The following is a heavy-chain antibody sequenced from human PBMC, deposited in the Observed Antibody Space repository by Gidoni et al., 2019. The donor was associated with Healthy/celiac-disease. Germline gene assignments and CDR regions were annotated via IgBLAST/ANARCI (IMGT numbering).Heavy chain of an antibody. J-gene: IGHJ3*02. CDR3: ARLPPLIYCRSTSCYRSGSDTAQGDQETAFDI. D-gene: IGHD2-2*01. CDR2: IYPGDSDT. V-gene: IGHV5-51*01. CDR1: GSSFTSYW. Sequence: EVQLVQSGAEVKMPGESLKISCQGSGSSFTSYWIGWVRLFPWTVLDWMGIIYPGDSDTRYSPSFQGQVTISADKSISTAYLQWSSLKASDTAMYYCARLPPLIYCRSTSCYRSGSDTAQGDQETAFDIWGQGTMVTVSS.